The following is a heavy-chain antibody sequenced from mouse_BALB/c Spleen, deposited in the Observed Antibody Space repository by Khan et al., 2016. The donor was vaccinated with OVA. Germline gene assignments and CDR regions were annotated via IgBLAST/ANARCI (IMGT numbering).Heavy chain of an antibody. D-gene: IGHD2-14*01. J-gene: IGHJ4*01. CDR1: GYTFTNYG. CDR2: INTYTGEP. V-gene: IGHV9-3-1*01. Sequence: QIQLVQSGPELKKPGETVKISCKASGYTFTNYGMNWVKQSPGKALKWMGWINTYTGEPTYADDFKGRFAFSLETSASTAYLQINNLKNEDTATYFCARGGAAYYRNDGGAMEYWGQGTSVTVSS. CDR3: ARGGAAYYRNDGGAMEY.